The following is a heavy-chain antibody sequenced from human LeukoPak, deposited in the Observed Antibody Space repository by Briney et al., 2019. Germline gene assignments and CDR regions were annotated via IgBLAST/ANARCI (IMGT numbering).Heavy chain of an antibody. Sequence: GGSLRLSCAASGFTFSNYAMSWVRQAPGKGLEWVSVIYSGGSTYYADSVKGRFTISRDNSKNTLYLQMNSLRAEDTAVYYCAREDSSGYYSNYYGMDVWGQGTTVTVSS. J-gene: IGHJ6*02. D-gene: IGHD3-22*01. CDR1: GFTFSNYA. V-gene: IGHV3-66*01. CDR2: IYSGGST. CDR3: AREDSSGYYSNYYGMDV.